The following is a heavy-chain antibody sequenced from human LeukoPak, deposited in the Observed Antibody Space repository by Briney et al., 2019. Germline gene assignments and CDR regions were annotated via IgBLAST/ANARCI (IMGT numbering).Heavy chain of an antibody. V-gene: IGHV1-24*01. D-gene: IGHD2-2*01. CDR3: ATSSAGPAYDAFDI. CDR2: FDPEDGET. CDR1: GYTLTELS. Sequence: ASVKVSCKVSGYTLTELSMHWVRQAPGKGLEWMGGFDPEDGETIYAQKFQGRVTMTEDTSTDTAYMELSSLRSEDTAVYYCATSSAGPAYDAFDIWGQGTMVTVSS. J-gene: IGHJ3*02.